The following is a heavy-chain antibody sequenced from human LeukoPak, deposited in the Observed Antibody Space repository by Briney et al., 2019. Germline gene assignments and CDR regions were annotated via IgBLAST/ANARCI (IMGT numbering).Heavy chain of an antibody. J-gene: IGHJ4*02. CDR2: ISSSSSTI. CDR3: VPLCGGSCYRFDY. V-gene: IGHV3-48*04. D-gene: IGHD2-15*01. CDR1: GFTFTTYN. Sequence: GGSLRLSCATSGFTFTTYNMNWVRQAPGKGPEWVSFISSSSSTIYYADSVKGRFTVSRDNAKKSLYRQMDSLSAEDTAVYYCVPLCGGSCYRFDYWGQGTLVPDSS.